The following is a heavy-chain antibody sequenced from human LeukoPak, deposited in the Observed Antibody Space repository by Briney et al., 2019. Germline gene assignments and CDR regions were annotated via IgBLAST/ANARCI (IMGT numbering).Heavy chain of an antibody. V-gene: IGHV1-18*01. CDR3: ARDLRFLEWLSYFDY. CDR2: ISAYNGNT. CDR1: GYTFTSYG. D-gene: IGHD3-3*01. Sequence: GASVKVSFTASGYTFTSYGISWVRQAPGQGLEWMGWISAYNGNTNYAQKLQGRVTMTTDTSTSTAYMELRSLRSDDTAVYYCARDLRFLEWLSYFDYWGQGTLVTVSS. J-gene: IGHJ4*02.